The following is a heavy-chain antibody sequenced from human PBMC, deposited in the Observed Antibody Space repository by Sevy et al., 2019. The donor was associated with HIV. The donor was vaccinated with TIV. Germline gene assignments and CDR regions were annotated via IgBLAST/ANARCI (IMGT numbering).Heavy chain of an antibody. V-gene: IGHV3-13*01. CDR1: GFTFSSYD. Sequence: GGSLRLSCAASGFTFSSYDMHWVRQATGKGLEWVSAMGTAGDTYYPGSVKGRFTISRENAKNSLYLQMNSLRVGDTAVYYCARAYSSGGYDYWGQGTLVTVSS. CDR2: MGTAGDT. D-gene: IGHD6-19*01. J-gene: IGHJ4*02. CDR3: ARAYSSGGYDY.